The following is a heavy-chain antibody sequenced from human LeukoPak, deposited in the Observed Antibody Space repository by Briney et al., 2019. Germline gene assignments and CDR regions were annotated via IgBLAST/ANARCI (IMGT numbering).Heavy chain of an antibody. J-gene: IGHJ4*02. V-gene: IGHV3-7*03. Sequence: GGSLRLSCAASGFTFSSYWMSWVRQAPGKGLEWVANIKQDGSEKYYVDSVKGRFTISRDNSKNTLYLQMNSLRAEDTAVYYCARKIGFSSSWYYGRHYFDYWGQGTLVTVSS. CDR2: IKQDGSEK. CDR3: ARKIGFSSSWYYGRHYFDY. CDR1: GFTFSSYW. D-gene: IGHD6-13*01.